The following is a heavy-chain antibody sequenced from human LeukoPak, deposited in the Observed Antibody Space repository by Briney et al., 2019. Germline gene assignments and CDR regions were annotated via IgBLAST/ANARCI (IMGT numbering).Heavy chain of an antibody. CDR3: HYDSSGYSSPLFDY. D-gene: IGHD3-22*01. Sequence: GRSLRLSCAASGFTFSSYGMHWVRQAPGKGLEWVAVISYDGSNKYYADSVKGRFTISRDNSKNALYLQMNSLRAEDTAVYYCHYDSSGYSSPLFDYWGQGTLVTVSS. J-gene: IGHJ4*02. CDR1: GFTFSSYG. V-gene: IGHV3-30*03. CDR2: ISYDGSNK.